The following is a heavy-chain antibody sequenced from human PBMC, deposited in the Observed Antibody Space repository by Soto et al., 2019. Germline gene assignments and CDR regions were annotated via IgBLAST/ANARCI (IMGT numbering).Heavy chain of an antibody. J-gene: IGHJ4*02. CDR3: ITGVRS. CDR1: GFNFNTAW. V-gene: IGHV3-15*07. CDR2: IKGKIDGGTI. D-gene: IGHD3-3*01. Sequence: EVQLVESGGDLVKPGGSLRLACVGSGFNFNTAWMNWVRQAPGKGLEWVGRIKGKIDGGTIDYATPVKGRFTISRDDLKNTMFLHMNSLKTEDTAVYYCITGVRSGGLGTLVTVSS.